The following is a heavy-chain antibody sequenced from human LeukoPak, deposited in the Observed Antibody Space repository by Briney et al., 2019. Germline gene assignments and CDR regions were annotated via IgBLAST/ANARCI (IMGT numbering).Heavy chain of an antibody. CDR2: ISWNSGHI. V-gene: IGHV3-9*01. D-gene: IGHD2-8*01. CDR3: GRLSTHGVFYYYFDS. J-gene: IGHJ4*02. Sequence: GGSLRLSCAASGFTFDDHGMHWVRQAPGKGLEWVSGISWNSGHIVYADSVKGRFTISRDNAKNSLYLEMSSLRAEDTALYYCGRLSTHGVFYYYFDSWGQGTLVTVSS. CDR1: GFTFDDHG.